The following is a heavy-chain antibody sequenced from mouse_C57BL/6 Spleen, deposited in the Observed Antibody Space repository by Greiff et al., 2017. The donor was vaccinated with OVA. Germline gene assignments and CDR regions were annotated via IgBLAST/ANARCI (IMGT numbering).Heavy chain of an antibody. J-gene: IGHJ2*01. Sequence: QVQLKESGPELVKPGASVKISCKASGYAFSSSWMNWVKQRPGKGLEWIGRIYPGDGDTNYNGKFKGKATLTADKSSSTAYMQLSSLASEDAEVYFCGRPGTGGYYFDYWGQGTPLTVSS. V-gene: IGHV1-82*01. CDR3: GRPGTGGYYFDY. CDR1: GYAFSSSW. CDR2: IYPGDGDT. D-gene: IGHD3-3*01.